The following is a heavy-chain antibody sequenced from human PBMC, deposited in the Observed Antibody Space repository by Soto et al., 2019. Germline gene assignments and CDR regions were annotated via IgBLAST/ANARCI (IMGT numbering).Heavy chain of an antibody. D-gene: IGHD5-18*01. V-gene: IGHV3-13*01. CDR1: GFTFSSYD. CDR2: IGTAGDT. Sequence: GGSLRLSCAASGFTFSSYDMHWVRQATGKCLEWVSAIGTAGDTYYPGSVKGRFTISRENAKNSLYLQMNSLRAEDTAVYYCARNTAMANNYHWYFDLWGRGTLVTVSS. J-gene: IGHJ2*01. CDR3: ARNTAMANNYHWYFDL.